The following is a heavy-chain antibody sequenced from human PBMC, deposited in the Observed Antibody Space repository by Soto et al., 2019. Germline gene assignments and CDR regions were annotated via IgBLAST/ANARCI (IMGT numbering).Heavy chain of an antibody. CDR1: GFTVSSNY. D-gene: IGHD3-3*01. V-gene: IGHV3-53*01. CDR2: IYSGGST. CDR3: ARGPTYYDFWSGYPPYYYYGMDV. J-gene: IGHJ6*02. Sequence: GGSLRLSCAASGFTVSSNYMSWVRQAPGKGLERVSVIYSGGSTYYADSVKGRFTISRDNSKNTLYLQMNSLRAEDTAVYYCARGPTYYDFWSGYPPYYYYGMDVWGQGTTVTVSS.